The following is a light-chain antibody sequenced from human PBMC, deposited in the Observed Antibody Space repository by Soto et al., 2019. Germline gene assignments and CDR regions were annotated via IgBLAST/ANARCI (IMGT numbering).Light chain of an antibody. CDR2: GTS. V-gene: IGKV3-20*01. CDR3: HHFGNSLWT. J-gene: IGKJ1*01. Sequence: EIVLTQSPCTLSLSPGERATLSCRASQSGDSRNLAWYQQRSGQDPRLLIYGTSSRAIYTPDRFSGRGSGTDFTLTISDLEPDDFAVYFCHHFGNSLWTFGPGTKVEI. CDR1: QSGDSRN.